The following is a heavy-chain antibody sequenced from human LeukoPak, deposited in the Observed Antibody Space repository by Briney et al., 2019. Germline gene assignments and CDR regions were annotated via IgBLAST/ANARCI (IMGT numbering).Heavy chain of an antibody. V-gene: IGHV4-30-2*01. CDR3: ARGSYSSGNY. J-gene: IGHJ4*02. Sequence: PSQTLSLTCTVSGGSISSGGYYWSWICQPPGKGLEWIGEINHSGSTNYNPSLKSRVTISVDTSKNQFSLKLSSVTAADTAVYYCARGSYSSGNYWGQGTLVTVSS. D-gene: IGHD3-22*01. CDR1: GGSISSGGYY. CDR2: INHSGST.